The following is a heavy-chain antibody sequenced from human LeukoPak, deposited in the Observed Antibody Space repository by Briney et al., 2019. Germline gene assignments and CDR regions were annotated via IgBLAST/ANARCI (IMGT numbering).Heavy chain of an antibody. Sequence: KSGGSLRLSCAASGFTFSDYYMTWIRQAPGKGLEWVSHISGVASDIHYGESVKGRFTISRDNAKNSVYLQMNSLRTEDTAVYFCARGGAHGMDVWGQGTTVTVPS. CDR2: ISGVASDI. J-gene: IGHJ6*02. CDR3: ARGGAHGMDV. V-gene: IGHV3-11*01. CDR1: GFTFSDYY. D-gene: IGHD1-26*01.